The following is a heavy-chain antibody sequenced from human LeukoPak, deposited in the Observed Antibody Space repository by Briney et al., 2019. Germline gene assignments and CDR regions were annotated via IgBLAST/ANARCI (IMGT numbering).Heavy chain of an antibody. CDR2: INPNSGGT. CDR1: GYTFTGYY. D-gene: IGHD4-17*01. V-gene: IGHV1-2*02. CDR3: VRLMTTAPLGFDY. Sequence: GASVKVSCKASGYTFTGYYMHWVRQAPGQGLEWMGWINPNSGGTNYAQKFQGRVTMTRDTSISTAYMELSRLRSDDTAVYYCVRLMTTAPLGFDYWGQGTLVTVSS. J-gene: IGHJ4*02.